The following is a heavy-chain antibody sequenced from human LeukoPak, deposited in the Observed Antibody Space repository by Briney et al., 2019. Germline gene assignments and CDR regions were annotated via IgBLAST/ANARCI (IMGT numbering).Heavy chain of an antibody. D-gene: IGHD2-2*01. V-gene: IGHV3-23*01. Sequence: GGSLRLSCAASGFTFSSYAMSWVRQAPGKGLEWVSAISGSGGSTYYADSVKGRFTIPRDNSKNTLYLQMNSLRAEDTAVYYCATGSGVVPAAFHYYYMDVWGKGTTVTVSS. CDR3: ATGSGVVPAAFHYYYMDV. CDR2: ISGSGGST. J-gene: IGHJ6*03. CDR1: GFTFSSYA.